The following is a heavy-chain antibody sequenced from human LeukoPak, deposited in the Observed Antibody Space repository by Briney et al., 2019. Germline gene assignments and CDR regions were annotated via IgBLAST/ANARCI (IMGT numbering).Heavy chain of an antibody. Sequence: PGGSLRLSCAASGFTFSSYWMSWVRQAPGKGLEWVANIKEDGSEQYYVDSVKGRFTTSRDNAKNSLYLQMNSLRAEDTAVYYCVSWSNSRQGYWGQGTLVTVSS. CDR3: VSWSNSRQGY. CDR1: GFTFSSYW. J-gene: IGHJ4*02. D-gene: IGHD6-13*01. CDR2: IKEDGSEQ. V-gene: IGHV3-7*01.